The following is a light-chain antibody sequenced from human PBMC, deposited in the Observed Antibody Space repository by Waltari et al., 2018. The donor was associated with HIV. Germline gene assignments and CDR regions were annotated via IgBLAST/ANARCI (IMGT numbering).Light chain of an antibody. Sequence: QSALTQPASVSGSPGQSITISCTGTRSDVGGYYYVPWYQQHPGKAPKLIIYDVTDRPSGVSNRFSGSKSGNTASLTISGLQAEDEADYYCVSYTSTIPLGAVFGGGTQLTVL. J-gene: IGLJ7*01. CDR3: VSYTSTIPLGAV. CDR1: RSDVGGYYY. V-gene: IGLV2-14*03. CDR2: DVT.